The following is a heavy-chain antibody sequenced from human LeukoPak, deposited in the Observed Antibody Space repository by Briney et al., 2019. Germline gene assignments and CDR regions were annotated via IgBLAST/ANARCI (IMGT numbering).Heavy chain of an antibody. CDR2: IYYSGST. CDR3: ARTFGGNSVGLFDP. CDR1: GDSISSYY. J-gene: IGHJ5*02. Sequence: SETLSLNCDVSGDSISSYYWSWLRQPPGKGLEWIGYIYYSGSTNYNPSLKSRVTISVDTSKNQFSLKLSSVTAADTAVYYCARTFGGNSVGLFDPWGQGTLVTVSS. V-gene: IGHV4-59*01. D-gene: IGHD4-23*01.